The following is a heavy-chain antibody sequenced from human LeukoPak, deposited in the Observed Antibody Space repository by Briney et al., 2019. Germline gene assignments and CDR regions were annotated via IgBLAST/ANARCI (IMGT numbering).Heavy chain of an antibody. J-gene: IGHJ5*01. Sequence: ASLKVSCKASGYTFSGYYIHWVRQAPGQGLEWVGWMKPASGGTIYAQKFQARITMTRDTSITTAFMDTSSLTPDNPAVYYCARDHEYQLLYFYFDSWGRRTMVTASS. D-gene: IGHD2-2*02. CDR2: MKPASGGT. CDR3: ARDHEYQLLYFYFDS. CDR1: GYTFSGYY. V-gene: IGHV1-2*02.